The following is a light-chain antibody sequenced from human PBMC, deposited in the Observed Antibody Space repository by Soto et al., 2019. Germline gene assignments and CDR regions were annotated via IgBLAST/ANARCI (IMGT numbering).Light chain of an antibody. J-gene: IGLJ1*01. CDR2: DVR. Sequence: QSVLTQPRSVSGSPGQSVTISCTGSSNDVGAYNYVSWFQHRPGEAPKLIIFDVRHRPSGVSNRFSGSKSGNTASLTISGLQAEDEADYYCSSYTSISTRVFGTGTKVTVL. CDR3: SSYTSISTRV. CDR1: SNDVGAYNY. V-gene: IGLV2-14*03.